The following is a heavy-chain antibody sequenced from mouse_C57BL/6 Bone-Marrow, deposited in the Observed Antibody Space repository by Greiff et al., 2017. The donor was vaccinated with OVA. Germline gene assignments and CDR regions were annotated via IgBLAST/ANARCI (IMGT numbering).Heavy chain of an antibody. Sequence: QVQLQQSGPGLVQPSQSLSITCTASGFSLTSYGVHWVRQSPGKGLEWLGVIWSGGSTDYNDAFMSRLGITKYNSMTQVFFKMNSLQADDTAIYYCAKGDYDDGYYFDYWGQGTTLTVSS. CDR3: AKGDYDDGYYFDY. CDR1: GFSLTSYG. V-gene: IGHV2-5*01. D-gene: IGHD2-4*01. J-gene: IGHJ2*01. CDR2: IWSGGST.